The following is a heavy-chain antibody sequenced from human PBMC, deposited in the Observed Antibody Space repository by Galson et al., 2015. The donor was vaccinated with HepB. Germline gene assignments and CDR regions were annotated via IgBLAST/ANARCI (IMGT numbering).Heavy chain of an antibody. CDR1: GFTFSSYA. CDR2: INSRGST. CDR3: AKRNSSGYYYFDY. J-gene: IGHJ4*02. V-gene: IGHV3-23*01. Sequence: SLRLSCAASGFTFSSYAMSWVRQAPGKGLEWASTINSRGSTFYADSVKGRFTITRDNSKTTLYLQMNSLGAEDTAVYYCAKRNSSGYYYFDYWGQGALVTVSS. D-gene: IGHD3-22*01.